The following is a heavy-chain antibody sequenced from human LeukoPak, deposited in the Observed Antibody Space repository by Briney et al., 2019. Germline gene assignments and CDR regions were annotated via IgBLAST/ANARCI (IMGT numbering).Heavy chain of an antibody. CDR2: ISYDGSNK. D-gene: IGHD3-22*01. Sequence: GGSLRLSCAASGFTFSSYAMHWVRQAPGKGLEWVAVISYDGSNKYYADSVKGRFTISRDNSKNTLYLQMNSLRAEDTGVYYCARSGYYDSSGYYFDYWGQGTLVTVSS. J-gene: IGHJ4*02. V-gene: IGHV3-30-3*01. CDR1: GFTFSSYA. CDR3: ARSGYYDSSGYYFDY.